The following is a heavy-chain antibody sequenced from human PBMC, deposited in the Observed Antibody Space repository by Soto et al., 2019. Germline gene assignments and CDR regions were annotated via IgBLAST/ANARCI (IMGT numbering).Heavy chain of an antibody. CDR3: ARDVPPYCSGGSCYWDYYYGMDV. CDR2: IYYSGST. D-gene: IGHD2-15*01. V-gene: IGHV4-30-4*01. Sequence: SETLSLTCTVSGGSIISGDYYWSWIRQPPGKGLEWIGYIYYSGSTYYNPSLKSRVTISVDTSKNQFSLKLSSVTAADTAVYYCARDVPPYCSGGSCYWDYYYGMDVWGQGTTVTVSS. J-gene: IGHJ6*02. CDR1: GGSIISGDYY.